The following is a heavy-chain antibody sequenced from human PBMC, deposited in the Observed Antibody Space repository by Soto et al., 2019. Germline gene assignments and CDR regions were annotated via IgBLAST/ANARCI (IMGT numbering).Heavy chain of an antibody. J-gene: IGHJ4*02. D-gene: IGHD6-13*01. Sequence: SETLSLTCTVSGGSLGSSSYYWGWIRQSPGKGLEWIGNIYYSGNTFYNPSLKSRVTISVDTSKNQFYLHLSSVTAADTAIFYCASIAAPGTTHFDFWGQGALVTVSS. CDR1: GGSLGSSSYY. V-gene: IGHV4-39*01. CDR2: IYYSGNT. CDR3: ASIAAPGTTHFDF.